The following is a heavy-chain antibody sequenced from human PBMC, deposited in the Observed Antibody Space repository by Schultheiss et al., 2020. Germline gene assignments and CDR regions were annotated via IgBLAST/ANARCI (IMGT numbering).Heavy chain of an antibody. CDR1: GGTFSSYA. V-gene: IGHV1-69*13. J-gene: IGHJ4*02. CDR3: ARELDYGDYERLGYFDY. Sequence: SVKVSFKASGGTFSSYAISWVRQAPGQGLEWMGGIIPIFGTANYAQKFQGRVTITADESTSTAYMELSSLRSEDTAVYYCARELDYGDYERLGYFDYWGQGTLVTVSS. CDR2: IIPIFGTA. D-gene: IGHD4-17*01.